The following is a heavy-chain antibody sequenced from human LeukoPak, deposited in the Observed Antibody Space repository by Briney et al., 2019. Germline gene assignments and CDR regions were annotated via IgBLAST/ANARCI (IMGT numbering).Heavy chain of an antibody. CDR3: ARHVRDGYNQGYYFDY. D-gene: IGHD5-24*01. J-gene: IGHJ4*02. CDR1: GFTFSSYG. Sequence: GGSLRLSCAASGFTFSSYGMHWVRQAQGKGLEWVSGISGNGDSTYYAESVKGRFTISRDNAKNSLYLQMNSLRAEDTAVYYCARHVRDGYNQGYYFDYWGQGTLVTVSS. CDR2: ISGNGDST. V-gene: IGHV3-23*01.